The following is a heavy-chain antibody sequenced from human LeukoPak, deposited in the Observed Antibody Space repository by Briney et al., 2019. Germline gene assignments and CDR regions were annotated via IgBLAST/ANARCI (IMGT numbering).Heavy chain of an antibody. Sequence: GGSLRLSCAASGFTFSSYSMNWVRQAPGKGPEWVSYISSSSSTIYYADSVKGRFTISRDNAKNSLYLQMNSLRAEDTAVYYCARVTRGGYDGYFDYWGQGTLVTVSS. D-gene: IGHD5-12*01. V-gene: IGHV3-48*01. CDR3: ARVTRGGYDGYFDY. CDR1: GFTFSSYS. CDR2: ISSSSSTI. J-gene: IGHJ4*02.